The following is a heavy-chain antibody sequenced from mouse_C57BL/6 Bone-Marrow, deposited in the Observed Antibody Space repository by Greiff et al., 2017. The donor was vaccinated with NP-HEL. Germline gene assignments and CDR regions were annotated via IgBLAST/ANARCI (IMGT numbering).Heavy chain of an antibody. J-gene: IGHJ3*01. V-gene: IGHV1-54*01. CDR3: ARSGDYDSFAY. CDR2: INPGSGGT. D-gene: IGHD2-4*01. Sequence: QVQLQQPGAELVRPGTSVKVSCKASGYAFTNYLIEWVKQRPRQGLEWIGVINPGSGGTNYNEKLKGKATLTADKSSSTAYMQLSSLTSEDSAVYFCARSGDYDSFAYWGQGTLVTVSA. CDR1: GYAFTNYL.